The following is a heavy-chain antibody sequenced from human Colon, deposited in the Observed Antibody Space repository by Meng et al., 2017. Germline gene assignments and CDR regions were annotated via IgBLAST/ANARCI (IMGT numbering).Heavy chain of an antibody. Sequence: SETLSLTCAVYGGSFSGYYWSWIRQPPGKGLEWIWEINHSGSTNYNPSLKSRVTISVDTSKNQFSLKLSSVTAADTAVYYCAREGDTAMVLGDWGQGTLVTVSS. V-gene: IGHV4-34*01. CDR1: GGSFSGYY. CDR2: INHSGST. D-gene: IGHD5-18*01. CDR3: AREGDTAMVLGD. J-gene: IGHJ4*02.